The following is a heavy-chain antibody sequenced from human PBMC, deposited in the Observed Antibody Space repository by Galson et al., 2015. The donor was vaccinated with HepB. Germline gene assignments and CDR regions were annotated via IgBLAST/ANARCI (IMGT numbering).Heavy chain of an antibody. V-gene: IGHV3-7*03. J-gene: IGHJ4*02. Sequence: SLRLSCAASGFTFSSYWMSWVRQAPGKGLEWVANIKQDGSEKYYVDSVKGRFTISRDNAKNSLYLQMNSLRAEDTAVYYCARVTSSSWYWKKDSRTGDLDYWGQGTLVTVSS. CDR1: GFTFSSYW. D-gene: IGHD6-13*01. CDR3: ARVTSSSWYWKKDSRTGDLDY. CDR2: IKQDGSEK.